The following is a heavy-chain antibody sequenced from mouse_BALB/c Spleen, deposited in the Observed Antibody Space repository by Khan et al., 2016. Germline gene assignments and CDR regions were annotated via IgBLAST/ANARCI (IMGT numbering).Heavy chain of an antibody. CDR3: GRGGCYGYLAY. D-gene: IGHD1-1*01. CDR2: INPDSSTI. V-gene: IGHV4-1*02. J-gene: IGHJ3*01. Sequence: EVKLLESGGGLVQPGGSLKLSCAASGFDFSRYWMSWVRQAPGKGLEWIGEINPDSSTINYTPSLKDKFIISRDNAKNTLYLQRSKVRTEDTALYYCGRGGCYGYLAYWGQGTLVTVSA. CDR1: GFDFSRYW.